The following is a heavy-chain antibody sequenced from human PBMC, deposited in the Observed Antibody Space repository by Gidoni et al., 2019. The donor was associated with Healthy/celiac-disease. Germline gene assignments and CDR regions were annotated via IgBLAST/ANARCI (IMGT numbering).Heavy chain of an antibody. D-gene: IGHD1-26*01. V-gene: IGHV3-49*04. CDR3: TRDEWEIVGATTEPARFDY. CDR2: IRSKAYGGTT. J-gene: IGHJ4*02. CDR1: GFTFGDYA. Sequence: EVQLVESGGGLVQPGRSLRLSCTASGFTFGDYAMSWVRQAPGKGLEWVGFIRSKAYGGTTEYAASVKGRFTISRDDSKSIAYLQMNSLKTEDTAVYYCTRDEWEIVGATTEPARFDYWGQGTLVTVSS.